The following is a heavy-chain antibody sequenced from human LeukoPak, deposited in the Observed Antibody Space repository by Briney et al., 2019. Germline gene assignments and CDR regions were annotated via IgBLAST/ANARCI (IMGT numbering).Heavy chain of an antibody. Sequence: GASVNVSCKASGGTFSSYAISWVRQAPGEGLEWMGGIFPIFGTANYAHKFQGRVTITTDESTSTAYMELSSLRSEDTAVYCCATSGTMVRGVHFDYWGQGTLVTVSS. J-gene: IGHJ4*02. CDR1: GGTFSSYA. CDR2: IFPIFGTA. D-gene: IGHD3-10*01. CDR3: ATSGTMVRGVHFDY. V-gene: IGHV1-69*05.